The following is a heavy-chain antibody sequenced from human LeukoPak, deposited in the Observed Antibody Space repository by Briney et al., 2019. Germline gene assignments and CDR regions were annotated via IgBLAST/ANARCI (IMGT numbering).Heavy chain of an antibody. D-gene: IGHD3-3*01. V-gene: IGHV1-8*01. CDR2: MNPNSGNT. CDR3: ARAGYDFWSGYSYYYYGMDV. J-gene: IGHJ6*02. Sequence: ASVKVSCKASGYTFTSYDINWVRQATGQGLEWMGWMNPNSGNTGYAQKFQGRVTMTRNTSISTAYMELNSLRSEDTAVYYCARAGYDFWSGYSYYYYGMDVWGQGTTVTVSS. CDR1: GYTFTSYD.